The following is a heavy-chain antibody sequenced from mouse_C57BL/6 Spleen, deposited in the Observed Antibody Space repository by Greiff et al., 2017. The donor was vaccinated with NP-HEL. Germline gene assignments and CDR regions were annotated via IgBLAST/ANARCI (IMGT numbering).Heavy chain of an antibody. V-gene: IGHV1-52*01. D-gene: IGHD3-3*01. Sequence: VQLQQPGAELVRPGSSVKLSCKASGYTFTSYWMHWVKQRPIQGLEWIGNIDPSDSETHYNQKFKDKATLTVDKSSSTAYMQLSSLTSEDSAVYYCARGGSGTGYYFDYWGQGTTLTVSS. CDR1: GYTFTSYW. CDR2: IDPSDSET. J-gene: IGHJ2*01. CDR3: ARGGSGTGYYFDY.